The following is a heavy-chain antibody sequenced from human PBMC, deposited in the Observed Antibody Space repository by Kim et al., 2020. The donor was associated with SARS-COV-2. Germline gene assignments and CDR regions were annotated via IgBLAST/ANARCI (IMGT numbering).Heavy chain of an antibody. Sequence: GGSLRLFCATSGFTFGGYEMNWVRQAPGKGLEWVAYITSSGTRKEYADSVEVRFSIFRDNAENSLFLQMNSLRAEDTAVYYCTRDNPTVADFDSWGQGT. V-gene: IGHV3-48*03. CDR1: GFTFGGYE. CDR2: ITSSGTRK. J-gene: IGHJ4*02. D-gene: IGHD4-17*01. CDR3: TRDNPTVADFDS.